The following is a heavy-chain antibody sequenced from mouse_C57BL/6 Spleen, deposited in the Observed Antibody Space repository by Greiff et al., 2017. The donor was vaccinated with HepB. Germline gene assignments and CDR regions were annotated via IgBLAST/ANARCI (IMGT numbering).Heavy chain of an antibody. CDR2: IDPNSGGT. D-gene: IGHD1-1*01. V-gene: IGHV1-72*01. Sequence: VQLQQPGAELVKPGASVKLSCKASGYTFTSYWMHWVKQRPGRGLEWIGRIDPNSGGTKYNEKFKRKAKLTVDKPSSTAYKQLRSLTSEDSAVYYCAREVTTVPGYFDYWGQGTTLTVSS. CDR3: AREVTTVPGYFDY. J-gene: IGHJ2*01. CDR1: GYTFTSYW.